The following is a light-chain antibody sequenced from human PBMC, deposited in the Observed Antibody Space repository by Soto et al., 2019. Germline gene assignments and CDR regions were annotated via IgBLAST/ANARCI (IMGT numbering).Light chain of an antibody. CDR2: NNN. CDR1: SSNVGSNT. V-gene: IGLV1-44*01. CDR3: AAWDDSLNGYL. Sequence: QSVLPQPPSASGTPGQRVTLSCSGSSSNVGSNTVNWYQHLPGAAPNLLIFNNNERPSGVPDRFSASKSGTSASLAISGLQSEDEADYYCAAWDDSLNGYLFGTGTKLTVL. J-gene: IGLJ1*01.